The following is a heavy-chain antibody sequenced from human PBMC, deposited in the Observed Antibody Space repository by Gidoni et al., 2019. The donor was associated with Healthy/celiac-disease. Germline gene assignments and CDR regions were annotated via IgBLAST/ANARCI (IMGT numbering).Heavy chain of an antibody. V-gene: IGHV3-74*01. CDR1: GFTFSSYW. CDR3: ARDLYCSSTSCYREEDYGMDV. CDR2: INSDGSRT. D-gene: IGHD2-2*01. Sequence: EVQLVESGGGLVQPGGSLRLSCSASGFTFSSYWMHCVRQAPGKGLVWVSRINSDGSRTSYADSVKGRFTISRDNAKNTLYLQMNSLRAEDTAVYYCARDLYCSSTSCYREEDYGMDVWGQGTTVTVSS. J-gene: IGHJ6*02.